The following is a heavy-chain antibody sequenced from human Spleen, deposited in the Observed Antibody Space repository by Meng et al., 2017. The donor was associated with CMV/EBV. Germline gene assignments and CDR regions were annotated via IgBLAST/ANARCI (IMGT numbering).Heavy chain of an antibody. V-gene: IGHV4-59*12. CDR1: GASISSYY. CDR2: IYYSGST. CDR3: ARDTAMATGRYYYYGMDV. J-gene: IGHJ6*02. Sequence: SETLSLTCTVSGASISSYYWSWIRQPPGKGLEWIGYIYYSGSTNYNPSLKSRVTISVDTSKNQFSLKLSSVTAADTAVYYCARDTAMATGRYYYYGMDVWGQGTTVTVSS. D-gene: IGHD5-18*01.